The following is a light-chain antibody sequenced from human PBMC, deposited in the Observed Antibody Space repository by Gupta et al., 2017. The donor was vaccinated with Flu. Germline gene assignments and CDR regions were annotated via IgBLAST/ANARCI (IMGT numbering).Light chain of an antibody. CDR1: QSLLHGDGKTP. Sequence: DIVMTQSRLSLSVTPGQPASISCKSSQSLLHGDGKTPLFWYLQRPGQPPQLLIYEVSNRFPGVPDRFRGSGSGTDFTLKISRVEAEDFGIYYCMQGKQFPYTFGQGTKLEIK. J-gene: IGKJ2*01. V-gene: IGKV2D-29*01. CDR2: EVS. CDR3: MQGKQFPYT.